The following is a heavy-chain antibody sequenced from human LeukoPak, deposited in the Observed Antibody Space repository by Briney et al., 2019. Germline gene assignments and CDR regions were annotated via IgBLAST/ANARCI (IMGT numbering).Heavy chain of an antibody. D-gene: IGHD1-1*01. J-gene: IGHJ4*02. V-gene: IGHV4-59*01. CDR3: ARQLERRPWVDY. CDR1: GGSISSYY. Sequence: SETLSLTCTVSGGSISSYYWSWIRQPPGKGLEWIGYIYYSGSTNYNPSLKSRVTISVDASKNQFSLKLSSVTAADTAVYYCARQLERRPWVDYWGQGTLVTVSS. CDR2: IYYSGST.